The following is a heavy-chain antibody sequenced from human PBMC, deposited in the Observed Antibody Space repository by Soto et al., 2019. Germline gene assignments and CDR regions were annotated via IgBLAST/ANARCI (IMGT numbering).Heavy chain of an antibody. J-gene: IGHJ6*02. CDR3: AKDRGDLCSGYYTPIRYYNDGMDV. CDR2: ISGSGGST. D-gene: IGHD3-3*01. V-gene: IGHV3-23*01. Sequence: GGSLRLSCAASGFTFSSYAMSWVRQAPGKGLEWVSAISGSGGSTYYADSVKGRFTISRDNSKNTLYLQMNSLRAEDTAVYYCAKDRGDLCSGYYTPIRYYNDGMDVWGQGTMVTVSS. CDR1: GFTFSSYA.